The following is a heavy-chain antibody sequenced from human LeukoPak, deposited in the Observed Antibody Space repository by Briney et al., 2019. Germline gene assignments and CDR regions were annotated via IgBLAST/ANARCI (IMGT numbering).Heavy chain of an antibody. D-gene: IGHD1-26*01. J-gene: IGHJ2*01. CDR1: GFTFSSHW. CDR3: ARGEWELLSHYWYFDL. CDR2: INSDGSSI. Sequence: GGSLRLSCAASGFTFSSHWMHWVRQAPGKGLVWVSRINSDGSSISYADSVKGRFTISRDNAKNTLYLQMNSLRAEDTAVYYCARGEWELLSHYWYFDLWGRGTLVTVSS. V-gene: IGHV3-74*01.